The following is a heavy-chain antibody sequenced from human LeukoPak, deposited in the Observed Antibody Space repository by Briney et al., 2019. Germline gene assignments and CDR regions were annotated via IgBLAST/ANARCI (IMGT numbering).Heavy chain of an antibody. CDR2: IIPMLSIT. CDR1: GGTFRSYA. Sequence: SVTLSFTASGGTFRSYAIYWVRQAPGQGLEWMGRIIPMLSITNYAQKLQGRVTITADKSTNTAYMELSSLRSEDTAVYYCATYNVDYYDTSDGMDVWGQGTTVTVSS. V-gene: IGHV1-69*04. J-gene: IGHJ6*02. CDR3: ATYNVDYYDTSDGMDV. D-gene: IGHD3-22*01.